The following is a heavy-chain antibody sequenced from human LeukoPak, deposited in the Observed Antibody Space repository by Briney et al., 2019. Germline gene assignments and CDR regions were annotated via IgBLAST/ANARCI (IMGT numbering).Heavy chain of an antibody. D-gene: IGHD5-24*01. CDR3: ARGGYNYVAAY. CDR1: GGSISGTTYY. J-gene: IGHJ4*02. CDR2: LYYGGST. Sequence: SETLSLTCTVSGGSISGTTYYWGWIRQPPGKGLEWIGCLYYGGSTYFNPSLKSRVTISADTSKNQFSLRLTSVIAADTAVYYCARGGYNYVAAYWGQGTLVTVSS. V-gene: IGHV4-39*01.